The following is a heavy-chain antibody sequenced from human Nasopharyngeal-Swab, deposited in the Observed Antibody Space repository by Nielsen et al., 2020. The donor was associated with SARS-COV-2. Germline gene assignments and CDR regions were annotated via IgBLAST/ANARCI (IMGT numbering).Heavy chain of an antibody. D-gene: IGHD3-3*01. J-gene: IGHJ4*02. V-gene: IGHV1-2*06. Sequence: ASVKVSCKASGYTFTDYYMHWVRQAPGQGLEWMGRINPNSGDTNYAQKFQGRVTMTRDTSISTAYMELSRLRSDDTAVYYCTTLYGGLLSGILPIDYWGQGTLVTVSS. CDR1: GYTFTDYY. CDR2: INPNSGDT. CDR3: TTLYGGLLSGILPIDY.